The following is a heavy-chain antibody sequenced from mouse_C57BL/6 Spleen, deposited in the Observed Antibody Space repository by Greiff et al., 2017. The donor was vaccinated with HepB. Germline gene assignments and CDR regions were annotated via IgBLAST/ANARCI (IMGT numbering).Heavy chain of an antibody. J-gene: IGHJ2*01. CDR2: IWSGGST. D-gene: IGHD4-1*01. CDR1: GFSLTSYG. CDR3: ARFRTGNYFDY. Sequence: QVQLQQSGPGLVQPSQSLSITCTVSGFSLTSYGVHWVRQSPGKGLEWLGVIWSGGSTDYNAAFISRLSISKDNSTSQVFFKMNSLQADDTAIYYCARFRTGNYFDYWGQGTTLTVSS. V-gene: IGHV2-2*01.